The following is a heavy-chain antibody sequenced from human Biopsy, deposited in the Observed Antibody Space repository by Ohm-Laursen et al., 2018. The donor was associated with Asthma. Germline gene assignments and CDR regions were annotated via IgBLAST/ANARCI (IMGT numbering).Heavy chain of an antibody. J-gene: IGHJ4*02. CDR2: ISFDGSNK. CDR3: AKDVFPGWELRRGPDY. CDR1: GFTFSNYV. V-gene: IGHV3-30*18. Sequence: SLRLSCAVSGFTFSNYVMHWVRQAPGKGLDWVAVISFDGSNKNYTDSVKGRFTISRDNSRNTLHLQMNSLRAEDTAVYYCAKDVFPGWELRRGPDYWGQGTLVTASS. D-gene: IGHD1-26*01.